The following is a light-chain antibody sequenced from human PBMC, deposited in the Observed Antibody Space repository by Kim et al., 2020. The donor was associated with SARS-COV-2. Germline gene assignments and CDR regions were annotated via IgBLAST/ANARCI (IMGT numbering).Light chain of an antibody. V-gene: IGKV3-20*01. J-gene: IGKJ4*01. CDR2: GAS. CDR3: QQYGSSPLLT. Sequence: SPGESATLSCRASQSVSSSYLAWYQQKPGQAPRLLIYGASSRATGIPDRFSGSGSGTDFTLTISRLEPEDFAVYYCQQYGSSPLLTFGGGTKLEI. CDR1: QSVSSSY.